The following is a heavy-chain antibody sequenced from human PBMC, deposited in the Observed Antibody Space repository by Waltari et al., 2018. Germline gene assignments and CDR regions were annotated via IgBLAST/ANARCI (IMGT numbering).Heavy chain of an antibody. CDR3: ARDRPGVSSSSPHYLHGMDV. Sequence: QVQLQESGPGLVKPSETLSLTCSVSGASIKSGGHWWTWVRLSAGKGLEWVGQVYQTGCANDSPSLRSLVTMSRDTSRNEFSLRLTSVTAADTAIYFCARDRPGVSSSSPHYLHGMDVWGQGTMVTVSS. CDR1: GASIKSGGHW. J-gene: IGHJ6*02. V-gene: IGHV4-61*02. D-gene: IGHD6-6*01. CDR2: VYQTGCA.